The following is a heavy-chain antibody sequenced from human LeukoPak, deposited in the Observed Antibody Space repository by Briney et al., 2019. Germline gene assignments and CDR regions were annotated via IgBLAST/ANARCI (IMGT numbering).Heavy chain of an antibody. J-gene: IGHJ3*02. V-gene: IGHV3-33*08. D-gene: IGHD3-10*01. Sequence: PGGSLRLSCAASGFTFSSYAMSWVRQAPGKGLEWVAVIWYDGSNKYYADSVKGRFTISRDNSKNTLYLQMNSLRAEDTAVYYCARDTGSGSYGAFDIWGQGTMVTVSS. CDR1: GFTFSSYA. CDR3: ARDTGSGSYGAFDI. CDR2: IWYDGSNK.